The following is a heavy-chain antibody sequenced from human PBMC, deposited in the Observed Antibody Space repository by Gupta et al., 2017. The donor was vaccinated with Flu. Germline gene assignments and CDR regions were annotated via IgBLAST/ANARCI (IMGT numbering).Heavy chain of an antibody. J-gene: IGHJ4*02. CDR1: GFTFSSYG. V-gene: IGHV3-33*01. D-gene: IGHD2-15*01. CDR2: IWYDGSNK. CDR3: ARGSGRNRYYFDY. Sequence: QVQLVESGGGVVQPGRSLRLSCAASGFTFSSYGMHLVRQAPGKGLEWVAVIWYDGSNKYYADSVKGRFTISRDNSKNTLYLQMNSLRAEDTAVYYCARGSGRNRYYFDYWGQGTLVTVSS.